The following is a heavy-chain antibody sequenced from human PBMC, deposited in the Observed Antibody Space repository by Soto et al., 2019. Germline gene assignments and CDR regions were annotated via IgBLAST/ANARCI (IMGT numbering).Heavy chain of an antibody. D-gene: IGHD2-2*01. Sequence: QVQLVQSGAEVKKPGASVKVSCKASGYTFTSYGISWVRQAPGQGLEWMGWISAYNGNTNYAQKLQGRVTMTTDTSTSTAYMELRSLRSDDTAVYYCARDRVCSSTSCYEACCDPWGQGTLVTVSS. CDR2: ISAYNGNT. CDR3: ARDRVCSSTSCYEACCDP. V-gene: IGHV1-18*01. CDR1: GYTFTSYG. J-gene: IGHJ5*02.